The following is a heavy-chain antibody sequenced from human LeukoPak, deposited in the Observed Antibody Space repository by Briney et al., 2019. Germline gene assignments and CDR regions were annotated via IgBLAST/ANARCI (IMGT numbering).Heavy chain of an antibody. CDR3: ARSEDFWSGYFSY. V-gene: IGHV4-4*07. CDR1: GGSINNYY. CDR2: IYTRGST. D-gene: IGHD3-3*01. Sequence: SETLSLTCTVSGGSINNYYWSWIRQPAGKGLEWIGRIYTRGSTNYNPSLKSRVTISVDTSKNQFSLKLSSVTAADTAVYYCARSEDFWSGYFSYWGQGTLVTVSS. J-gene: IGHJ4*02.